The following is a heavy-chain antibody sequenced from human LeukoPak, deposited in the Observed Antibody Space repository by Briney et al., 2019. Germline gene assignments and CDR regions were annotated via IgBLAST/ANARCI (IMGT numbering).Heavy chain of an antibody. D-gene: IGHD2-15*01. J-gene: IGHJ4*02. CDR1: GLAFSAYK. CDR2: ISTDGYTT. Sequence: PGGSLRLSCAASGLAFSAYKMHWARQAPRRGLVWVSRISTDGYTTDYADFVQGRFTASRDSTKNTWSLEMNSLRAEDTAVYYCVVGGSPGYWGQGTLVTVSS. V-gene: IGHV3-74*01. CDR3: VVGGSPGY.